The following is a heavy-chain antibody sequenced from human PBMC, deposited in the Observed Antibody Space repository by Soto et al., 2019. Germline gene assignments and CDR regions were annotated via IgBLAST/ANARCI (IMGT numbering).Heavy chain of an antibody. V-gene: IGHV3-21*01. CDR1: GFTFSSYS. J-gene: IGHJ4*02. D-gene: IGHD2-2*01. CDR2: ISSSSSYI. CDR3: ARDLPLGYCSSTSCIRGDD. Sequence: GGSLRLSCAASGFTFSSYSVNWVRQAPGKGLEWVSSISSSSSYIYYADSVKGRFTISRDNAKNSLYLQMNSLRAEDTAVYYCARDLPLGYCSSTSCIRGDDWGQGTLVTVSS.